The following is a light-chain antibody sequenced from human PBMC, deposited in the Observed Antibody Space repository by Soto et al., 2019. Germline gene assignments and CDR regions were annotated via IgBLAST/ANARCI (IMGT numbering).Light chain of an antibody. Sequence: EIVLTQSPGTLSLSPGERATLSCRASQSVSSSYLAWYQHKPGQPPRLLIYGASSRATGIPDRFSGSGSGTDFTLTISRLEPEDFAVFYCQHYDSLPINFGQGTRLETK. CDR1: QSVSSSY. CDR3: QHYDSLPIN. CDR2: GAS. J-gene: IGKJ5*01. V-gene: IGKV3-20*01.